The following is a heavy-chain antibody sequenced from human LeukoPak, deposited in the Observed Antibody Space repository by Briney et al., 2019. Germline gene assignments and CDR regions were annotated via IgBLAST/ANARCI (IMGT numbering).Heavy chain of an antibody. CDR1: GFTFSAHS. D-gene: IGHD6-19*01. CDR2: ISSRSSYI. Sequence: GGSLRLSCAVSGFTFSAHSRNWVRQAPGKGLEWVASISSRSSYIYYGGSVKGRFTVSRDNARNSVYLQMNSLRVEDTAVYYCVRRAVSGEEALDFDYWGQGTLVTVSS. V-gene: IGHV3-21*01. J-gene: IGHJ4*02. CDR3: VRRAVSGEEALDFDY.